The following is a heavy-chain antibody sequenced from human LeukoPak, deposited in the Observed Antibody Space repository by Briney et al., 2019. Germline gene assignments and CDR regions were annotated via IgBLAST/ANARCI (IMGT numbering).Heavy chain of an antibody. CDR1: GFTFSTYA. Sequence: GRSLRLSCAASGFTFSTYAMSWVRQAPGKGLEWVSTISAGGGDTDYADSVKGRFTISRDNSKNTLYLQMNSLRAEDTAVYYCANPSRWLGDYWGQGTLVTVSS. V-gene: IGHV3-23*01. J-gene: IGHJ4*02. D-gene: IGHD5-24*01. CDR3: ANPSRWLGDY. CDR2: ISAGGGDT.